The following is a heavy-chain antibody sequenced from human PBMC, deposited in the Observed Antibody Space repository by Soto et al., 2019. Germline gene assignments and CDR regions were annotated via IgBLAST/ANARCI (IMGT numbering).Heavy chain of an antibody. Sequence: QVQLVQSGAEVKKPGSSVKVSCKASEGTFSSYAISWVRQAPGQGLEWMGGIIPIFGTANYAQKFQGRVTITADESTSTAYMELSSLRSEATAVYYCARGVREVGANATDAFDIWGQGTMVTVSS. V-gene: IGHV1-69*01. CDR1: EGTFSSYA. CDR3: ARGVREVGANATDAFDI. J-gene: IGHJ3*02. CDR2: IIPIFGTA. D-gene: IGHD1-26*01.